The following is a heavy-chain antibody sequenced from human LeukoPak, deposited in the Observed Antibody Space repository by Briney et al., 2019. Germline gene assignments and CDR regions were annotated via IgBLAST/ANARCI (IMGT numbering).Heavy chain of an antibody. CDR2: IYYSGST. CDR1: NDSISSGDYY. Sequence: SETLSLTCTVSNDSISSGDYYWNWIRQPPGKGLEWIGYIYYSGSTNYNPSLKSRVTISVDTSKNQFSLKLSSVTAADTAVYYCASGFYGNFDYWGQGTLVTVSS. J-gene: IGHJ4*02. D-gene: IGHD4-17*01. V-gene: IGHV4-61*08. CDR3: ASGFYGNFDY.